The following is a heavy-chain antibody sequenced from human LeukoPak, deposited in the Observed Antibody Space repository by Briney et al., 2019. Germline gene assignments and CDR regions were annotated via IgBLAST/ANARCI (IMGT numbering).Heavy chain of an antibody. CDR3: ARRLLSMSGGAFDI. Sequence: WASVKVSCKASGYTFTSYAMHWVRQAPGQRLEWMGWINAGNGNTKYSQKFQGRVTITRDTSACTAYMELSSLRSEDTAVYYCARRLLSMSGGAFDIWGQGTMVTVSS. CDR1: GYTFTSYA. J-gene: IGHJ3*02. D-gene: IGHD2-21*02. CDR2: INAGNGNT. V-gene: IGHV1-3*01.